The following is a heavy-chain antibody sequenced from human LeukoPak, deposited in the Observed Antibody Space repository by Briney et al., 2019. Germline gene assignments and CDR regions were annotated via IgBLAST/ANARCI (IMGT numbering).Heavy chain of an antibody. CDR1: GYTFTCYY. D-gene: IGHD7-27*01. CDR2: INPNSGGT. J-gene: IGHJ4*02. CDR3: ARGVEHRGNWGLTPPPFDY. Sequence: GSSVKVSCKASGYTFTCYYMHWVRQAPGQGLEWMGWINPNSGGTNYAQKFQGRVTMTRDTSISTAYMELSRLRSDDTAVYYCARGVEHRGNWGLTPPPFDYWGQGTLVTVSS. V-gene: IGHV1-2*02.